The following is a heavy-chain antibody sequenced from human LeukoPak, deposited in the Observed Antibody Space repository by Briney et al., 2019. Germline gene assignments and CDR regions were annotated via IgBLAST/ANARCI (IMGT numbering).Heavy chain of an antibody. V-gene: IGHV3-48*01. CDR3: ARPYYYDSSGLYY. Sequence: GGSLRLSCAASGFTFSSYSMNWVRQAPGKGLEWVSYISSSSSTIYYADSVKGRFTISRDNAKSSLYLQMNSLRAEDTAVYYCARPYYYDSSGLYYWGQGTLVTVSS. J-gene: IGHJ4*02. CDR2: ISSSSSTI. CDR1: GFTFSSYS. D-gene: IGHD3-22*01.